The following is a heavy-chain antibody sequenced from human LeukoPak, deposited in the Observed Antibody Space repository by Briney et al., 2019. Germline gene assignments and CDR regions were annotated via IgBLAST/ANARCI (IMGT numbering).Heavy chain of an antibody. J-gene: IGHJ6*04. V-gene: IGHV1-69*13. D-gene: IGHD6-19*01. CDR2: IIPIFGTA. CDR1: GGTFSSYA. Sequence: SVKVSCKASGGTFSSYAISWVRQAPGQGLEWMGGIIPIFGTANYAQKFQGRVTITADESTSTAYMELSSLRSEDTAVYYCARDLYSSGRHYCYYYGMDVWGKGTTVTVSS. CDR3: ARDLYSSGRHYCYYYGMDV.